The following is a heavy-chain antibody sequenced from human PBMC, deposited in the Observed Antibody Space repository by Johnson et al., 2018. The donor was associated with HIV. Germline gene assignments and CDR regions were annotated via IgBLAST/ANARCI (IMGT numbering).Heavy chain of an antibody. CDR1: GFTFSDHY. V-gene: IGHV3-11*04. Sequence: QVQLVESGGGLVKPGGSLRLSCAGSGFTFSDHYMSWVRQAPGKGLEWVSFISSSGSTIYYSDSVKGRFTISRDNAKNSLYLQMNSLRAEDTAVYYCARFDGFITTLRVIGDAFDVWGQGTMVTVSS. D-gene: IGHD3-22*01. J-gene: IGHJ3*01. CDR3: ARFDGFITTLRVIGDAFDV. CDR2: ISSSGSTI.